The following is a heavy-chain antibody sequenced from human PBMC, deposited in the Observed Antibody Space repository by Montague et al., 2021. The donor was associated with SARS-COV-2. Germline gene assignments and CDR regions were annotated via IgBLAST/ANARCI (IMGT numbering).Heavy chain of an antibody. CDR3: ARDLSGSQYLYYFDY. V-gene: IGHV3-7*01. CDR2: IQQDGSKK. Sequence: SLRLSCAASGFTFSNYWMGWVRQAPGKGLEWVANIQQDGSKKYYVDSVKGRLTISRDNAKKSLYLQMNSLRAEDTAVYYCARDLSGSQYLYYFDYWGQGTLVTVSS. J-gene: IGHJ4*02. D-gene: IGHD3-3*01. CDR1: GFTFSNYW.